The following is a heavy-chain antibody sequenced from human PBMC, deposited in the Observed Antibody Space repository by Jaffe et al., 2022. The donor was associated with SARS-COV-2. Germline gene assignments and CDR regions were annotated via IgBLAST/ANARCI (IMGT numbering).Heavy chain of an antibody. CDR2: IKQDGSEK. D-gene: IGHD1-26*01. J-gene: IGHJ6*02. Sequence: EVQLVESGGGLVLPGGSLTLSCAASGFSFNTFWMTWVRQAPGKGLEWVANIKQDGSEKSYLGSVKGRFSISRDNTENSLSLHMNSLRAEDTAVYYCARPQLELTYFYGLDVWGQGTTVTVSS. V-gene: IGHV3-7*03. CDR1: GFSFNTFW. CDR3: ARPQLELTYFYGLDV.